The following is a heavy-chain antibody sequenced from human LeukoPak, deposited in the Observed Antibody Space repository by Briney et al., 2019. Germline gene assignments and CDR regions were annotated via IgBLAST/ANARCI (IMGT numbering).Heavy chain of an antibody. Sequence: SETLSLTCTVSGYSISSGYYWGWIRQPPGKGLEWIGNIYPTGSTYYNPSLKSRVTISVDTSKNQFSLKLNSVTAADTAVYYCARRIRMIDQAYYFDYWGQGTLVTVSS. V-gene: IGHV4-38-2*02. CDR3: ARRIRMIDQAYYFDY. CDR2: IYPTGST. D-gene: IGHD2/OR15-2a*01. J-gene: IGHJ4*02. CDR1: GYSISSGYY.